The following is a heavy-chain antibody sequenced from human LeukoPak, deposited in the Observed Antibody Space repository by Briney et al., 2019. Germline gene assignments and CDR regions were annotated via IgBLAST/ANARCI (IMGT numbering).Heavy chain of an antibody. CDR3: ARDYFDTSGYSPY. J-gene: IGHJ4*02. Sequence: GGSLRLSCAASGFTFSSYAMHWVRQAPGKGLEWVAVISFDGSNKYYADSVKGRFTISRDNSKNTLYLQMNSLRAEDTAVYYCARDYFDTSGYSPYWGQGTLVTVSS. CDR1: GFTFSSYA. CDR2: ISFDGSNK. V-gene: IGHV3-30*04. D-gene: IGHD3-22*01.